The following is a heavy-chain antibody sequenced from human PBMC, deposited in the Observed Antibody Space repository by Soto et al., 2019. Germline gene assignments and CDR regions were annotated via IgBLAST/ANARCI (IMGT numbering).Heavy chain of an antibody. CDR1: GFTFSSYA. V-gene: IGHV3-30-3*01. CDR3: AVAPNF. Sequence: XXSLRLTCAASGFTFSSYAMHWVRQAPGKGLEWVAVISYDGSNKYYADSVKGRFTVSRDNSKNTLYLQMSSLRAEDTAVYFCAVAPNFWGQGTLVTVSS. J-gene: IGHJ4*02. CDR2: ISYDGSNK.